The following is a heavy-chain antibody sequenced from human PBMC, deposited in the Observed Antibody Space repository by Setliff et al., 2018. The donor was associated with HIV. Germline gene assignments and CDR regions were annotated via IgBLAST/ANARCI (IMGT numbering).Heavy chain of an antibody. CDR1: GGSISGHY. CDR3: ARPVSKNFYGMDV. Sequence: SETLSLTCSFSGGSISGHYWSWIRQTPGKGLEWIATIYTTERISYNPSLRSRVTISVETSQNLFSLRLRSVTAADTAVYFCARPVSKNFYGMDVWGPGTTVTVSS. V-gene: IGHV4-59*11. J-gene: IGHJ6*02. CDR2: IYTTERI.